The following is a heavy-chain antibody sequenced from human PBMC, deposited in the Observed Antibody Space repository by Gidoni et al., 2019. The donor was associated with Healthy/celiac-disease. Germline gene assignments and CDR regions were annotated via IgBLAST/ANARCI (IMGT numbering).Heavy chain of an antibody. CDR1: GGSISSGSYY. CDR2: IYTSGST. V-gene: IGHV4-61*02. J-gene: IGHJ3*02. Sequence: QVQLQESGPGLVKPSQTLSLTCTVSGGSISSGSYYWSWIRQPAGKGLEWIGRIYTSGSTNYNPSLKSRVTISVDTSKNQFSLKLSSVTAADTAVYYCARGLLPDDAFDIWGQGTMVTVSS. CDR3: ARGLLPDDAFDI.